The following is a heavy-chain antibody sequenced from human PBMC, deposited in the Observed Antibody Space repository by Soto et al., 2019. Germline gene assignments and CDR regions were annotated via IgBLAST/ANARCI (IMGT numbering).Heavy chain of an antibody. CDR2: IIPIFSTA. Sequence: QVQLVQSGAEVKKPGSSVKVSCKASGGTFSSYAISWVRQAPGQGLEWMGGIIPIFSTANYAQKFQGRVTITADESTSTAYMELSSLRSEDTAVYYCAAAEDYDFWSGPKRGFDPWGQGTLVTVSS. V-gene: IGHV1-69*12. CDR1: GGTFSSYA. CDR3: AAAEDYDFWSGPKRGFDP. D-gene: IGHD3-3*01. J-gene: IGHJ5*02.